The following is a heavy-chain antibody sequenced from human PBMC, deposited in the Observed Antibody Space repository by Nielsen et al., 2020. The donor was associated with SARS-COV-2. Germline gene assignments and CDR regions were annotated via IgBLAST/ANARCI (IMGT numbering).Heavy chain of an antibody. CDR2: ISAYNGNT. D-gene: IGHD3-22*01. CDR1: GYTFVSYS. Sequence: ASVKVSCKASGYTFVSYSISWVRQPPGQGLERMGCISAYNGNTKYAQKLQGRVTMTTDTSTSTAYMELRSLRSEDTAVFFCARDDASRGFPSSYYYGMDVWGQGTTVTVSS. J-gene: IGHJ6*02. CDR3: ARDDASRGFPSSYYYGMDV. V-gene: IGHV1-18*01.